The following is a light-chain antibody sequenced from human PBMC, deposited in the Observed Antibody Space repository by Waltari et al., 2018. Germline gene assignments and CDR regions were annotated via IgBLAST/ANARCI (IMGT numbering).Light chain of an antibody. J-gene: IGKJ4*01. CDR3: QQLNSYPVI. V-gene: IGKV1-9*01. Sequence: IQLTQSPSSLSASVGARVTITCRASQGISRSLAWYQQKPGKAPNLLIYAASTLQNGVPPRFSGSGSGTDFTLSISSLQPEDFATYYCQQLNSYPVIFGGGTKVEIK. CDR2: AAS. CDR1: QGISRS.